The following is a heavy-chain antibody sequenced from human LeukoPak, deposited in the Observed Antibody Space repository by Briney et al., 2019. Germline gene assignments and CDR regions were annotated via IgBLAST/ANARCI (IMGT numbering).Heavy chain of an antibody. V-gene: IGHV4-39*01. J-gene: IGHJ3*01. Sequence: SETLSLTCTVSGGSISSSSYYWGWIRQPPGKGLEWIVSIYYSGSTYYNPSLKSRVTISVDTSKNKFSLKLSSVTAADTAVYYCASRPVLRFLEWSPMVWGQGTMVTVSS. CDR3: ASRPVLRFLEWSPMV. D-gene: IGHD3-3*01. CDR2: IYYSGST. CDR1: GGSISSSSYY.